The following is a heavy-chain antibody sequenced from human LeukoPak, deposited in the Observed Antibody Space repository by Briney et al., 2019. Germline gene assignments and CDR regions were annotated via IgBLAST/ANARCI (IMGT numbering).Heavy chain of an antibody. V-gene: IGHV4-34*01. J-gene: IGHJ4*02. CDR1: GGSFSGYY. D-gene: IGHD5-24*01. CDR2: INHSGST. CDR3: ARRSGDGYNFVLYYFDY. Sequence: SETLSLTCAVYGGSFSGYYWSWIRRPPGKGLEWIGEINHSGSTNYNPSLKSRVTISVDTSKNQFSLKLSSVTAADTAVYYCARRSGDGYNFVLYYFDYWGQGTLVTVSS.